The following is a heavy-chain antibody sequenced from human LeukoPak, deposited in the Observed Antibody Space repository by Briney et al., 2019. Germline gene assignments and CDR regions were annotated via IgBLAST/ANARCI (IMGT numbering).Heavy chain of an antibody. CDR3: ARDKTGRDGYNC. D-gene: IGHD5-24*01. J-gene: IGHJ4*02. Sequence: GGSLRLSCAASGFTFSSYGMHWVRQAPGKGLEWVAFIRYDGSNKYYADSVKGRFTISRDNSKNTLYLQMNSLRAEDTAVYYCARDKTGRDGYNCWGQGTLVTVSS. CDR1: GFTFSSYG. CDR2: IRYDGSNK. V-gene: IGHV3-30*02.